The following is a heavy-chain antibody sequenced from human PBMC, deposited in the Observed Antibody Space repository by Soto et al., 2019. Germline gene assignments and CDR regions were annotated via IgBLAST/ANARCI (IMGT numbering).Heavy chain of an antibody. D-gene: IGHD3-16*01. CDR3: ARVAFGPIDY. Sequence: SETLSLTCPVSNYSISRGYYWGWIRQAPGEGLEWIVSMYHSGTTYYNPSLKSRVTISIDTSKNQFSLKLTSVTSADTAVYFCARVAFGPIDYWGQGTLVTVSS. V-gene: IGHV4-38-2*02. CDR2: MYHSGTT. CDR1: NYSISRGYY. J-gene: IGHJ4*02.